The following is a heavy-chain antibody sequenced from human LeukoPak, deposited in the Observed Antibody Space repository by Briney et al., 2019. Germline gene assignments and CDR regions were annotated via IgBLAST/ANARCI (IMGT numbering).Heavy chain of an antibody. CDR1: GGSISTSAYY. CDR3: ARQGANWFDP. D-gene: IGHD3-16*01. V-gene: IGHV4-39*01. J-gene: IGHJ5*02. CDR2: IYYSGNT. Sequence: SETLSLTCIVSGGSISTSAYYWGWIRQPPGEGLQWIGSIYYSGNTYYNSSLKSRVTISVDTSTSQFSLRLSSVTAADTAVYYCARQGANWFDPWGQGTLVTVSS.